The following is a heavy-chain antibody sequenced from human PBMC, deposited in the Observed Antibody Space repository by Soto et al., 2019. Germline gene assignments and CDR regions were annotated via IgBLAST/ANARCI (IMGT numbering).Heavy chain of an antibody. CDR3: ARGVEMATIPFYY. CDR2: IGTARDT. Sequence: EVQLVESGGGLVQPGGSLRLSCAASGFTFSSYDMHWVRQATGKGLEWVSAIGTARDTYYPGSVKGRFTISRENAKNSLYRQMNSLRAEDTAVYYCARGVEMATIPFYYWGQGTLVAVAS. CDR1: GFTFSSYD. V-gene: IGHV3-13*01. D-gene: IGHD5-12*01. J-gene: IGHJ4*02.